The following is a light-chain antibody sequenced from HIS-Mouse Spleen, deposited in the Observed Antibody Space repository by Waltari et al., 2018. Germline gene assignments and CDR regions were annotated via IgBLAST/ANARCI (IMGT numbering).Light chain of an antibody. CDR3: QQRSNWPLT. CDR1: QGVSSY. V-gene: IGKV3-11*01. Sequence: EIVLTQYPATLSLSPGERATLSCRASQGVSSYLAWYQQKPGQPPRLLIYDASNRATGIPARFSGSGSGTDFTLTISSLEPEDFAVYYCQQRSNWPLTFGGGTKVEIK. J-gene: IGKJ4*01. CDR2: DAS.